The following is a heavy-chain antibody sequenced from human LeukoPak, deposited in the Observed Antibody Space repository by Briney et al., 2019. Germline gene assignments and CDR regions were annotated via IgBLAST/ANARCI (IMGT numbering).Heavy chain of an antibody. V-gene: IGHV4-34*01. J-gene: IGHJ4*02. Sequence: SETLSLTCAVYGGSFSGYYWSWIRQPPGKGLEWIGEINHSGSTNYNPSLKSRVTMSVDTSKNQFSLKLSSVTAADTAVYYCARGPTANYWGQGTLVTVSS. CDR3: ARGPTANY. CDR1: GGSFSGYY. CDR2: INHSGST.